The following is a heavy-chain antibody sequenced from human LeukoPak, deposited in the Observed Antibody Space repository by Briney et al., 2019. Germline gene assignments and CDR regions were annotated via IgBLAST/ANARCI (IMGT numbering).Heavy chain of an antibody. D-gene: IGHD5-18*01. CDR1: GFTFSSYG. CDR3: AKDGVWGYSYGGNWFDP. J-gene: IGHJ5*02. Sequence: GGPLPHSCAASGFTFSSYGMHWVRQAPGKGLEWVAVISYDGSNKYYADSVKGRFTISRDNSKNTLYLQMNSLRAEDTAVYYCAKDGVWGYSYGGNWFDPWGQGTLVTVSS. CDR2: ISYDGSNK. V-gene: IGHV3-30*18.